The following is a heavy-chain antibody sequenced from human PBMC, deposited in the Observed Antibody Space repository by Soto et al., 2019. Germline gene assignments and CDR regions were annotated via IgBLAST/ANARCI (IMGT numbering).Heavy chain of an antibody. CDR2: MNPNNGKT. CDR3: ATSVRVRYYYDSSGPFDY. D-gene: IGHD3-22*01. V-gene: IGHV1-8*01. J-gene: IGHJ4*02. CDR1: GYTFTSYD. Sequence: ASVKVSCKASGYTFTSYDINWVRQATGQGLEWMGWMNPNNGKTSYAQKFQGRVTMTEDTSTDTAYMELSSLRSEDTAVYYCATSVRVRYYYDSSGPFDYWGQGTLVTVSS.